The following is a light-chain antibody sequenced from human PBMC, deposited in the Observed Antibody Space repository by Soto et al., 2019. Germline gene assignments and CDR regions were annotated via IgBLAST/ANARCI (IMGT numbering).Light chain of an antibody. V-gene: IGKV1-5*01. Sequence: DIQMTQSPSTLSGPVGDRVTITCRASQSLNNGLAWYQQKPGKAPNLLIYDASTLERGVPSRFSGTGSGTEFTLTISSLQPDDFATYYCQQYHRSSITFGQGTRLEIK. CDR2: DAS. CDR1: QSLNNG. CDR3: QQYHRSSIT. J-gene: IGKJ5*01.